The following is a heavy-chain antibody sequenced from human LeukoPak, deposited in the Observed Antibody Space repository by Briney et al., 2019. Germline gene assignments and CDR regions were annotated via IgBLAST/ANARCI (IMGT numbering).Heavy chain of an antibody. CDR2: IYYSGST. CDR1: GGSISSGDYY. V-gene: IGHV4-30-4*01. CDR3: ARADYYGSGSYWVLGRGGDYYGMDV. D-gene: IGHD3-10*01. J-gene: IGHJ6*02. Sequence: PSETLSLTCTVSGGSISSGDYYWSWIRQPPGKGLEWIGYIYYSGSTYYNPSLKSRVTISVDTSKNQFSLKLSSVTAADTAVYYCARADYYGSGSYWVLGRGGDYYGMDVWGQGTTVTVSS.